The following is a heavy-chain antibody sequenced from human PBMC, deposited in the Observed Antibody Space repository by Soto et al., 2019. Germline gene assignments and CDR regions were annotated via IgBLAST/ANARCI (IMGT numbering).Heavy chain of an antibody. V-gene: IGHV3-33*01. J-gene: IGHJ4*02. CDR1: GFTFSSYG. Sequence: GGSLRLSCAASGFTFSSYGMHWVRQAPGKGLEWVAVIWYDGSNKYYADSVKGRFTISRDNSKNTLYLQMNSLRAEDTAVYYCARGSIWFGESRLDYWGQGTLVTVSS. D-gene: IGHD3-10*01. CDR3: ARGSIWFGESRLDY. CDR2: IWYDGSNK.